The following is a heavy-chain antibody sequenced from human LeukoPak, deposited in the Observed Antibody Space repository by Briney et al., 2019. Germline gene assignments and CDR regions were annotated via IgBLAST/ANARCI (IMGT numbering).Heavy chain of an antibody. Sequence: SETLSLTCTVSGGSISSYYWSWLRQPPGKGLEWIGYIYYSGSTNYNPSLKSRVTISVDTSKNQFSLKLSSVTAADTAVYYCARATRDGYNFVDYWGQGTLVTVSS. J-gene: IGHJ4*02. CDR3: ARATRDGYNFVDY. CDR1: GGSISSYY. V-gene: IGHV4-59*01. D-gene: IGHD5-24*01. CDR2: IYYSGST.